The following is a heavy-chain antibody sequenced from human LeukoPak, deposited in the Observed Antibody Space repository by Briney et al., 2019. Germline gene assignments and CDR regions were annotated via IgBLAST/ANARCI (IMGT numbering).Heavy chain of an antibody. Sequence: SETLSLTSAVSGYSISSGSYWGCSRQPPGKGLEWIGSIYHSGSTYYNPSITSRGTISVDPSTNQLSLKLSSVTAADTALYYCARTLYSSSSAYFQHWGQGTLVTVSS. CDR1: GYSISSGSY. CDR2: IYHSGST. V-gene: IGHV4-38-2*01. J-gene: IGHJ1*01. CDR3: ARTLYSSSSAYFQH. D-gene: IGHD6-6*01.